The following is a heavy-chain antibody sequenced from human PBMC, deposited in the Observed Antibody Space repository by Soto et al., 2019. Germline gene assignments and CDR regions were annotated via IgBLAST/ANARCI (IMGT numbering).Heavy chain of an antibody. J-gene: IGHJ2*01. CDR1: GGTFSSHT. V-gene: IGHV1-69*08. D-gene: IGHD4-17*01. CDR2: IIPALGTA. CDR3: ARPDFGDYWYFDL. Sequence: QDQLVQSGAEVKKPGSSVKVSCKASGGTFSSHTFSWVRQAPGQGLEWMGRIIPALGTATYAQKFQGRVTITADESATTDYMELNSRRSEDTAVYYCARPDFGDYWYFDLWGRGTLVTVSS.